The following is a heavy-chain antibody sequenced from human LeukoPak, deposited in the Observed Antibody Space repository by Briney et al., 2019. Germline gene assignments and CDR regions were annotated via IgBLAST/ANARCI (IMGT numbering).Heavy chain of an antibody. CDR3: AKGPGSSSWYYYFDY. V-gene: IGHV3-30*18. CDR2: ISYDGSNK. Sequence: PGGSPRLSCAASGFTFSSYGMHWVRQAPGKGLEWVAVISYDGSNKYYADSVKGRFTISRDNSKNTLYLQMNSLRAEDTAVYYCAKGPGSSSWYYYFDYWGQGTLVTVSS. D-gene: IGHD6-13*01. CDR1: GFTFSSYG. J-gene: IGHJ4*02.